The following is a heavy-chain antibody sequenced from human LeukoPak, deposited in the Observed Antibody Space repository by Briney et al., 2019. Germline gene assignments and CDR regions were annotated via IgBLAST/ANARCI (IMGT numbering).Heavy chain of an antibody. D-gene: IGHD6-6*01. CDR3: AKAQEYSSSPHNWFDP. V-gene: IGHV3-30*02. CDR1: GFTFSSYG. CDR2: IRYDGSNK. Sequence: GGSLRLSCAASGFTFSSYGMHWVRQAPGKGLEWVAFIRYDGSNKYYADSVKGRFTISRDNSKNTLYLQMNSLRPKDTAVYYCAKAQEYSSSPHNWFDPWGQGTLVTVSS. J-gene: IGHJ5*02.